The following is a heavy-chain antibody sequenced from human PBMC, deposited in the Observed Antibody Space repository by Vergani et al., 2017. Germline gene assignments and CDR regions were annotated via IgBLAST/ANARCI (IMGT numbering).Heavy chain of an antibody. J-gene: IGHJ4*02. CDR2: ISAYNGNT. V-gene: IGHV1-18*01. D-gene: IGHD6-19*01. CDR3: AEARVRGQWLYASGFDS. Sequence: QVQLVQSGAEVKKPGASVKVSCKASGYTFSTYGISWVRQAPGQGLEWMGWISAYNGNTNYPEKFQGRLTMTTDTSTGTAYMELRSLRSDDTAVYYCAEARVRGQWLYASGFDSWGQGTLVTVSS. CDR1: GYTFSTYG.